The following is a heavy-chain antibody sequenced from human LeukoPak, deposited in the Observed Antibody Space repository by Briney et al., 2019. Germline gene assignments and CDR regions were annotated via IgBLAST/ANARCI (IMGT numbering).Heavy chain of an antibody. D-gene: IGHD3-16*02. CDR3: ARDRVDDYVWGSYRYRTRSFDY. Sequence: ASVKVSCKASGYTFSSYGISWVRQAPGQGLEWMGWINVYNGNTNYAQKVQDRVTMTTDTSTSTAFMELRSLRSDDTAVYYCARDRVDDYVWGSYRYRTRSFDYWGQGTLVTVSS. J-gene: IGHJ4*02. CDR1: GYTFSSYG. V-gene: IGHV1-18*01. CDR2: INVYNGNT.